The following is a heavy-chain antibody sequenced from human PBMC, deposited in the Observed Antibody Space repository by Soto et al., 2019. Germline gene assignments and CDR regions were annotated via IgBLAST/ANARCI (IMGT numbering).Heavy chain of an antibody. D-gene: IGHD2-15*01. Sequence: EVQLVESGGGLVKPGGSLRLSCAASGFNFSNAWMSWVRQAPGKGLGWVGRIKSKTDVGTTDYAAPVKGRFTISRDDSKNTLYLQMNSLKTEDTAVYYCTTGAIVVVVAANIPENDAFDIWGQGTMVTVSS. CDR2: IKSKTDVGTT. CDR1: GFNFSNAW. CDR3: TTGAIVVVVAANIPENDAFDI. J-gene: IGHJ3*02. V-gene: IGHV3-15*01.